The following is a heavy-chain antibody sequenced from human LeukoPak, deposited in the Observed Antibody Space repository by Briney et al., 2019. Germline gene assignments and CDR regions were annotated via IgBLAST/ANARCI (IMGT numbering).Heavy chain of an antibody. D-gene: IGHD1-26*01. V-gene: IGHV3-23*01. CDR3: ARVPLAEGARNAFDI. CDR2: ISGSGGRT. Sequence: PGGSLRLSCVASGFTFNNYAMSWVRQAPGKGLEWVSAISGSGGRTYYADSMKGRFTISRDNAKNSLYLQMNSLRAEDTAVYYCARVPLAEGARNAFDIWGQGTMVTVSS. CDR1: GFTFNNYA. J-gene: IGHJ3*02.